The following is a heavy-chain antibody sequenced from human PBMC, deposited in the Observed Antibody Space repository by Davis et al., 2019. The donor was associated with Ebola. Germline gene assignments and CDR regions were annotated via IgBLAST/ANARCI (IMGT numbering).Heavy chain of an antibody. V-gene: IGHV4-39*01. D-gene: IGHD6-19*01. Sequence: PSETLSLTCTASGGSISSSSNYWGWIRQPPGKGLEWIGSIYYIGSTYYNPSISSLATISVDTSKNLFSLKLSSVTAADTAVYYCARHSLGYSSGWFEPNWFDPWGQGTLVTVSS. CDR3: ARHSLGYSSGWFEPNWFDP. CDR1: GGSISSSSNY. CDR2: IYYIGST. J-gene: IGHJ5*02.